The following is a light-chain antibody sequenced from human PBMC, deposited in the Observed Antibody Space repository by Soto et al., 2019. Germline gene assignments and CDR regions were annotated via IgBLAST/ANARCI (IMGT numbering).Light chain of an antibody. V-gene: IGKV1-39*01. CDR2: GAS. Sequence: DIKLTQSPSSLSASVGDRVTITCRASLRISKYLNWYQQKPGKAPKLLIYGASTLQSGVPSRFSGSGSGTDFTLTITNLHPEDSGTYFCQQSHSTPLTFGGGTKLEI. CDR1: LRISKY. J-gene: IGKJ4*01. CDR3: QQSHSTPLT.